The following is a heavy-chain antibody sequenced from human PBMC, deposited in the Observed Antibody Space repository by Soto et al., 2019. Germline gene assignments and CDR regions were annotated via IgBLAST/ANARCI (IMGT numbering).Heavy chain of an antibody. CDR1: GFSFSTYG. CDR3: AREAPWAVAGSSYFDY. CDR2: TSFDGTKK. Sequence: QEQLVQSGGGVVQPGRSLRLSCAASGFSFSTYGIHWVRQAPGKGLEWLAVTSFDGTKKYSSDSVKGRLTVSRDTSNNTVYLRMSSLRVVDTAVYYCAREAPWAVAGSSYFDYWGQGTLVTVSS. J-gene: IGHJ4*02. V-gene: IGHV3-33*01. D-gene: IGHD6-19*01.